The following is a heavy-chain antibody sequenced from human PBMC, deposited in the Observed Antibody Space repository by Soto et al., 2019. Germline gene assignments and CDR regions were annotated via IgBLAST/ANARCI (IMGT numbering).Heavy chain of an antibody. V-gene: IGHV3-33*01. Sequence: GGSLRLSCAASGFTFSSYGMHWVRQAPGKGLEWVAVIWYDGSNKYYADSVKGRFTISRDNSKNTLYLQMNSLRAEDTAVYYCARDFLSPIFGLVPDPDPWGQGTLVTVSS. J-gene: IGHJ5*02. CDR2: IWYDGSNK. CDR3: ARDFLSPIFGLVPDPDP. CDR1: GFTFSSYG. D-gene: IGHD3-3*01.